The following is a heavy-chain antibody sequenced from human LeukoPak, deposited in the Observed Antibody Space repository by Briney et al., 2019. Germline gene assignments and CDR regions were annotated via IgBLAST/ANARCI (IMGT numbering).Heavy chain of an antibody. J-gene: IGHJ6*02. Sequence: ASVKVSCKASGYTFTSYGISWVRQAPGEGLEWMGWISAYNINTNYAQKLQGRVTMTTGTSTSTAYMELRSLRSDDTAVYYCARVWENYYYGMDVWGQGTTVTVSS. CDR3: ARVWENYYYGMDV. V-gene: IGHV1-18*01. D-gene: IGHD1-26*01. CDR2: ISAYNINT. CDR1: GYTFTSYG.